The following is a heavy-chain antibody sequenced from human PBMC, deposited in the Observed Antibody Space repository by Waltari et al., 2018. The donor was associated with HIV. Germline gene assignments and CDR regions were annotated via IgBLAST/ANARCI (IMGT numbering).Heavy chain of an antibody. D-gene: IGHD2-15*01. V-gene: IGHV4-39*01. CDR3: ARLDCSGGTCSPFDP. Sequence: QLQLQESGPGLVKPSETLSLTCTVSGGSVFSSVSYWGWIRQPPGRGLEWIGTLYYTGTTYDNPALQSRVTIAVGVSKNQFSLKLGSVSASDTAVYYCARLDCSGGTCSPFDPWGQGTLVTVSS. CDR1: GGSVFSSVSY. J-gene: IGHJ5*02. CDR2: LYYTGTT.